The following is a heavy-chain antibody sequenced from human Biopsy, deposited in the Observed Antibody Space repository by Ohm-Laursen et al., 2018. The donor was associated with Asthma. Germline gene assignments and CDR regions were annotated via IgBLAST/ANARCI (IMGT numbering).Heavy chain of an antibody. V-gene: IGHV3-53*01. J-gene: IGHJ4*02. CDR3: ARGDSSTWSHYYFDT. D-gene: IGHD2-2*01. Sequence: SLRLSCAASGFAVSRDYMFWVRQAPGKGLEWVSVIYSGGTSHTADSVRGRFTISRDYSKNTLYLQMHRLRAEDTAVYYCARGDSSTWSHYYFDTGAREPWSPSPQ. CDR2: IYSGGTS. CDR1: GFAVSRDY.